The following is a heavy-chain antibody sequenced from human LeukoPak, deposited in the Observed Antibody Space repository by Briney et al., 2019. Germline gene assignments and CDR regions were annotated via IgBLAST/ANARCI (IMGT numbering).Heavy chain of an antibody. CDR3: ARSVWNDAFDI. Sequence: RPSETLSLTCTVSGGSISSYYWSWIRQPPGKGLEWIGYIYYSGSTNYNPSLKSRVTISVDTSKNQFSLKLSSVTAADTAVYYCARSVWNDAFDIWGQGTMVTVSS. J-gene: IGHJ3*02. CDR2: IYYSGST. D-gene: IGHD1-1*01. CDR1: GGSISSYY. V-gene: IGHV4-59*01.